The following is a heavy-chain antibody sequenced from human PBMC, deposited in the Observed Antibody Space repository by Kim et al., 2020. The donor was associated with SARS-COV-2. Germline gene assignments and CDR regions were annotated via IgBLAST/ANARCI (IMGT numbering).Heavy chain of an antibody. CDR1: GGSISSSSYY. CDR3: ARLVRNSNSQYCSGGSCPIYYYYGMDV. J-gene: IGHJ6*02. CDR2: IYYSGST. V-gene: IGHV4-39*01. Sequence: SETLSLTCTVSGGSISSSSYYWGWIRQPPGKGLEWIGSIYYSGSTYYNPSLKSRVTISVDTSKNQFSLKLSSVTAADTAVYYCARLVRNSNSQYCSGGSCPIYYYYGMDVWGQGTTVTVSS. D-gene: IGHD2-15*01.